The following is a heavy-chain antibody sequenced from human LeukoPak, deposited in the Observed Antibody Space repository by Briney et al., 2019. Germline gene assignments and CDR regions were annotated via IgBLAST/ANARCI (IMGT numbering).Heavy chain of an antibody. D-gene: IGHD5-18*01. J-gene: IGHJ6*02. Sequence: PGGSLRLSCAASGFTFSSYWMSWVRQAPGKGLEWVANIKQDGSEKYYVDSVKGRFTISRDNAKNSLYLQMNSLREEDTAVYYCARDTGTPRPMIQLNSDYYYYYGMDVWGQGTTVTVSS. CDR2: IKQDGSEK. CDR1: GFTFSSYW. CDR3: ARDTGTPRPMIQLNSDYYYYYGMDV. V-gene: IGHV3-7*01.